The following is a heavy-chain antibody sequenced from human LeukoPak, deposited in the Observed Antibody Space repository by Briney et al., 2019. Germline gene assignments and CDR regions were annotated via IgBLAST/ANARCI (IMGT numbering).Heavy chain of an antibody. CDR1: RFTFTSSA. D-gene: IGHD6-19*01. V-gene: IGHV1-58*02. CDR2: IVVGSGNT. J-gene: IGHJ4*02. CDR3: AREGSGSGWEH. Sequence: SVKVSCKASRFTFTSSAMQWVRQARGQRLEWIGWIVVGSGNTNYAQKFQERVTITRDMSTSTAYMELSSLRSEDTAVYYCAREGSGSGWEHWGQGTLVTVSP.